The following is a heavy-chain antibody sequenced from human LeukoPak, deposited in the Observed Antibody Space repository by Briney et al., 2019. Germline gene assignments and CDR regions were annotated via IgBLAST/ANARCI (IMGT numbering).Heavy chain of an antibody. D-gene: IGHD5-12*01. CDR3: ARHDGGYGPFDY. V-gene: IGHV3-53*01. CDR2: IYSGGST. CDR1: GFTVTSNY. J-gene: IGHJ4*02. Sequence: PGGSLRLSCVVSGFTVTSNYMNWVCQAPGKGLEWVSVIYSGGSTYYADSVKGRFTISRDNSKNTLYLQMNSLRAEDTAVYYCARHDGGYGPFDYWGQGTLVTVSS.